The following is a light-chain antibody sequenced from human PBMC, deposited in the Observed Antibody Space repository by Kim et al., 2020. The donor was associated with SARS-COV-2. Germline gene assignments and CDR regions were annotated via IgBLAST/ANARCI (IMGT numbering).Light chain of an antibody. J-gene: IGKJ5*01. CDR1: QSIGGF. CDR2: DTA. Sequence: SLSPGEGAPLSCRASQSIGGFLACNQQRPGQTPRLLIYDTAKRATGIPARFSGSVSGTDFTLTISTLESEDFAIYYCQRSSWPVTFGQGTRLEIK. CDR3: QRSSWPVT. V-gene: IGKV3-11*01.